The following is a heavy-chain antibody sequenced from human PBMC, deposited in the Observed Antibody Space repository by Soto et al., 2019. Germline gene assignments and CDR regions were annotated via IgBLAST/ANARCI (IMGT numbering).Heavy chain of an antibody. Sequence: HGETLKISCKGSGYSFTTDWIAWVRQMPGKGLEWMGIIYPGDSDTRYSPSFQGQVSFSADKSISAAYLQWSSLKASDTAMYYCARYNYHYYYMDVWGTGTTVTVSS. CDR3: ARYNYHYYYMDV. D-gene: IGHD1-1*01. V-gene: IGHV5-51*01. CDR1: GYSFTTDW. CDR2: IYPGDSDT. J-gene: IGHJ6*03.